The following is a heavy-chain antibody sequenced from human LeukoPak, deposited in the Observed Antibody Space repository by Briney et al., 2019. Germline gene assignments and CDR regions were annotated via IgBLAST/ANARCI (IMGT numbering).Heavy chain of an antibody. CDR1: GFTFDDYA. D-gene: IGHD2-15*01. CDR2: ISWNSGSI. V-gene: IGHV3-9*01. J-gene: IGHJ6*02. Sequence: GGSLRLSCAASGFTFDDYAMHWVRQAPGKGLEWVSGISWNSGSIGYADSVKGRFTISRDNAKNSLYLQMNSLRAEDTALYYCAKGYCSGGSCYPHSYYYYGMDVWGQGTTVTVSS. CDR3: AKGYCSGGSCYPHSYYYYGMDV.